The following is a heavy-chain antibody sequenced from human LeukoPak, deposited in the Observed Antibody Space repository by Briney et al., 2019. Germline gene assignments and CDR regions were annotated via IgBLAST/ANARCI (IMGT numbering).Heavy chain of an antibody. CDR2: VSFDGRKK. V-gene: IGHV3-30*03. J-gene: IGHJ6*01. D-gene: IGHD3-10*01. CDR3: ASLAGTYLDDCYDMDV. CDR1: GFPFSGNA. Sequence: GGSLRLSCVASGFPFSGNAMHWVRQAPGKGLEWVATVSFDGRKKFYADSVKGRFTISRDNSKNTLYLQMNSLRSEDRAVYYCASLAGTYLDDCYDMDVWGQGTTVIVSS.